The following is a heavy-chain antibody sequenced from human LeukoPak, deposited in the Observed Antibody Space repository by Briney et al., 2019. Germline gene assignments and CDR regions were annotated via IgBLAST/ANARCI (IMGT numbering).Heavy chain of an antibody. V-gene: IGHV4-39*07. CDR3: ARNYGGNSFDY. CDR2: IYYSGST. D-gene: IGHD4-23*01. J-gene: IGHJ4*02. CDR1: GGSISSSSYY. Sequence: PSETLSLTCTVSGGSISSSSYYWGWIRQPPGKGLEWIGSIYYSGSTYYNPSLKGRVTISVDTSKNQFSLKLSSVTAADTAVYYCARNYGGNSFDYWGQGTLVTVSS.